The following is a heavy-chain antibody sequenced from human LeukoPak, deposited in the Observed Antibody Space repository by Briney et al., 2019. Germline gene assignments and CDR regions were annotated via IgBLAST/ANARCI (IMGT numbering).Heavy chain of an antibody. Sequence: SETLSLTCAVYGGSFSGYYWSWVRQPPGKGLEWIGEIYHSGSTNYNPSLKSRVTISVDKSKNQFSLKLSSVTAADTAVYYCARGYQLLFDYWGQGTLVTVSS. J-gene: IGHJ4*02. CDR2: IYHSGST. D-gene: IGHD2-2*01. CDR3: ARGYQLLFDY. V-gene: IGHV4-34*01. CDR1: GGSFSGYY.